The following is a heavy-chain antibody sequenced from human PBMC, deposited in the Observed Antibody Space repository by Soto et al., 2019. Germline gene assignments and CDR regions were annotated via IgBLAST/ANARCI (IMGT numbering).Heavy chain of an antibody. CDR1: GYTFTSYR. J-gene: IGHJ5*02. CDR3: ARSGSYYPARNWFGP. V-gene: IGHV1-18*01. D-gene: IGHD3-10*01. Sequence: QAQLVQSGAEMKNPGASVKVSCKASGYTFTSYRISWVRQAPGQGLEWMGWISGFNDDTNHAQKFQGRVTMTKDTSTSTAYMELRSLKFDDTAVYYCARSGSYYPARNWFGPWGQGTLVTVSS. CDR2: ISGFNDDT.